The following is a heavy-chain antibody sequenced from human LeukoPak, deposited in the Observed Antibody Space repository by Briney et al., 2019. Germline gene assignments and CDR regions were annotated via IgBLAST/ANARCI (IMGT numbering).Heavy chain of an antibody. CDR2: ISSSSTYI. D-gene: IGHD3-10*01. CDR1: RFTFSSYT. J-gene: IGHJ6*03. Sequence: GGSLRLSCAASRFTFSSYTMNWVRQAPGKGLEWVSSISSSSTYIQYADSVKGRFTISRDNANNSLYLQINNLRAEDTAVYYCARVFYYGSRYYYMDVWGKGTTVTISS. CDR3: ARVFYYGSRYYYMDV. V-gene: IGHV3-21*01.